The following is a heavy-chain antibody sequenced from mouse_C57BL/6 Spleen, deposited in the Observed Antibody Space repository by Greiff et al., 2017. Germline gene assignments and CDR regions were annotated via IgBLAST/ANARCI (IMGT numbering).Heavy chain of an antibody. CDR1: GFNINDYY. V-gene: IGHV14-1*01. J-gene: IGHJ4*01. CDR2: IDPADGDT. CDR3: TTDEYHAMDY. Sequence: EVQLQQSGAELVRPGASVKLSCTASGFNINDYYMHCVKQRPEQGLEWIGRIDPADGDTEYAPKFQGKATMTADTSSNTAYLQLSSLTSEDTSVFYCTTDEYHAMDYWGQGTSVTVAS.